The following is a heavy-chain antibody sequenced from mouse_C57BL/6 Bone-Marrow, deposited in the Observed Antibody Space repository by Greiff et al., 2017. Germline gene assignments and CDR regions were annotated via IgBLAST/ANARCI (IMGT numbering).Heavy chain of an antibody. Sequence: EVQLQQPGAELVRPGASVKLSCTASGFNIKDDYMHWVKQRPEQGLEWIGWIDPENGDTEYASKFQGKATITADTSSNTAYLQLSSLTSEDTAVYYCTTYGPYAMDYWGQGTSVTVSS. V-gene: IGHV14-4*01. J-gene: IGHJ4*01. CDR1: GFNIKDDY. D-gene: IGHD1-2*01. CDR3: TTYGPYAMDY. CDR2: IDPENGDT.